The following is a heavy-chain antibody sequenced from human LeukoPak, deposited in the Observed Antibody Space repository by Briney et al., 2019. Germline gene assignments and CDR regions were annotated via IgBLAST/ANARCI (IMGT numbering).Heavy chain of an antibody. CDR1: GGPIDSFY. CDR3: ARLVGGWFDP. V-gene: IGHV4-59*08. Sequence: PSETLSLTCSVSGGPIDSFYWNWIRQPPGKGLEWIGYIYYSGSTNYNPSLKSRVTISVDTSKNQFSLKLSSVTAADTAVYYCARLVGGWFDPWGQGTLVTVSS. J-gene: IGHJ5*02. CDR2: IYYSGST. D-gene: IGHD2-21*01.